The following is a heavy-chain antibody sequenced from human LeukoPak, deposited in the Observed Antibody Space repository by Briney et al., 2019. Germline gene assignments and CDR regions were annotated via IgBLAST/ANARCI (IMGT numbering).Heavy chain of an antibody. J-gene: IGHJ6*02. CDR1: GFTFNTYV. D-gene: IGHD2-2*02. V-gene: IGHV3-23*01. CDR2: ISISGDSA. Sequence: GGSLRLSCAASGFTFNTYVMTWVRQAPGKGLEWVSGISISGDSAYYADSVKGRFTISRDNSKNTLYLQMNSLRAEDTAVYYCARGNYCSSTSCYMGYYYYGMDVWGQGTTVTVSS. CDR3: ARGNYCSSTSCYMGYYYYGMDV.